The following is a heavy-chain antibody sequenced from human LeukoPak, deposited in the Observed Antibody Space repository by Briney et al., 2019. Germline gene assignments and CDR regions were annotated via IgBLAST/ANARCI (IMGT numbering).Heavy chain of an antibody. J-gene: IGHJ3*02. D-gene: IGHD5-18*01. V-gene: IGHV3-30*04. Sequence: SGGSLRLSCAASGFTFSSYAMHWVRQAPGKGLEWVAVISYDGSNKYYADSVKGRFTISRDNSKNTLFLQMNSLRAEDTAVYYCARERYSTIQNDGLDMWGQGTMVTVSS. CDR1: GFTFSSYA. CDR2: ISYDGSNK. CDR3: ARERYSTIQNDGLDM.